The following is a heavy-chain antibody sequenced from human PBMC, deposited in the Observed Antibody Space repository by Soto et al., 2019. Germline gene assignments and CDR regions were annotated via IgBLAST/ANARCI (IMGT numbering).Heavy chain of an antibody. CDR3: AGDGSGWCWGNEY. CDR1: GYTFTSYG. CDR2: ISAYNGNT. V-gene: IGHV1-18*01. J-gene: IGHJ4*02. D-gene: IGHD6-19*01. Sequence: QVQLVQSGAEVKKPGASVKVSCKASGYTFTSYGISWVRQAPGQGLEWMGWISAYNGNTNYAQKLQGRVTMTKDTSTSTAYMELRSIRSDTAAVYYWAGDGSGWCWGNEYWGQGTLFTVSS.